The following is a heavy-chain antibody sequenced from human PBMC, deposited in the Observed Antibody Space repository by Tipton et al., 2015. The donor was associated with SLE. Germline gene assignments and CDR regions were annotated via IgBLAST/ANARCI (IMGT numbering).Heavy chain of an antibody. CDR2: IYTSGST. V-gene: IGHV4-4*09. CDR1: GGSISSYY. D-gene: IGHD6-13*01. J-gene: IGHJ3*02. Sequence: TLSLTCTVSGGSISSYYWSWIRQPPGKGLEWIGYIYTSGSTNYNPSLKSRVTISVDTSKNQFSLKLSSVTAADTAVYYCARSGSWHDAFDIGGQGTMPTVSS. CDR3: ARSGSWHDAFDI.